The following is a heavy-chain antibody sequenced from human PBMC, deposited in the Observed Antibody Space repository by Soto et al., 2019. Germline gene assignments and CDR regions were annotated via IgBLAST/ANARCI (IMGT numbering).Heavy chain of an antibody. V-gene: IGHV2-70*13. J-gene: IGHJ4*02. CDR2: IDVHDHK. D-gene: IGHD3-9*01. CDR3: ARLVKGGTSDWFNIDC. Sequence: SGPTLVNPTQTLTLTCTFSDFSLTTTAMSLAWIRQPPGKALEWLALIDVHDHKYYNLSLKTRLTLSKASSKNQVVLKMTNMDPLDTGTYFCARLVKGGTSDWFNIDCWGQGTLVTVSS. CDR1: DFSLTTTAMS.